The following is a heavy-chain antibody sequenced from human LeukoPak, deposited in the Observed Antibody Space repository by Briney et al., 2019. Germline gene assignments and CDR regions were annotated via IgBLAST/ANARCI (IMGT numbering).Heavy chain of an antibody. CDR3: VKAIRPFNSGNYYSCLDY. J-gene: IGHJ4*02. D-gene: IGHD3-22*01. Sequence: TWIRQTPGKGLEWVSTISDNAYYADSVKGRFTISRDNSKNTLHLQMNSLRAEDTALYYCVKAIRPFNSGNYYSCLDYWGQGSLVTVSS. V-gene: IGHV3-23*01. CDR2: ISDNA.